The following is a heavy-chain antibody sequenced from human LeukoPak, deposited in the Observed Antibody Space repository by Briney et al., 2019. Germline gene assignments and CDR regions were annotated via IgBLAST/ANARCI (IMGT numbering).Heavy chain of an antibody. J-gene: IGHJ4*02. D-gene: IGHD3-3*01. CDR1: GGTFSSYT. V-gene: IGHV1-69*02. CDR2: IIPILGIA. CDR3: ARTPTKSYAFWSGYLYYFDY. Sequence: SVKVSCKASGGTFSSYTISWVRQAPGQGLEWMGRIIPILGIANYAQKFQGRVTITADKSTSTAYMELSSLRSEDTAVYYCARTPTKSYAFWSGYLYYFDYWGQGTLVTVSS.